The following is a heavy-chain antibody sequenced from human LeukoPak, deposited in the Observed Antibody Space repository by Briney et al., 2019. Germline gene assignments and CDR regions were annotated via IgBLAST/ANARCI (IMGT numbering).Heavy chain of an antibody. CDR1: GGSLSGYY. D-gene: IGHD1-1*01. J-gene: IGHJ5*02. CDR3: AREDPGAETTVDT. Sequence: SETLSLTCAVYGGSLSGYYWSWIRQPPGEGLEWIGEINHSGSTNYNPSLKSRVTISVDTSKNQFSLKVTSVTAADTAVYYCAREDPGAETTVDTWGQGTLVTVSS. CDR2: INHSGST. V-gene: IGHV4-34*01.